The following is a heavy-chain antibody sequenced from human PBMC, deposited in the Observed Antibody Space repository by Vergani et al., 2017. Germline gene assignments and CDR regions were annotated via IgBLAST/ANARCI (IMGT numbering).Heavy chain of an antibody. Sequence: EVHLEESGGGLVQPGGSLRLSCAASGFTFGDCYMAWIRLAPGKGLDWVASIKRDGTETFYVDSVKGRFTISRYNAKTTLYLQMNSLRDEDRGVYYCARISGGSAPYLHYWGQGTLVTVAS. CDR1: GFTFGDCY. V-gene: IGHV3-7*01. D-gene: IGHD2-15*01. CDR2: IKRDGTET. CDR3: ARISGGSAPYLHY. J-gene: IGHJ1*01.